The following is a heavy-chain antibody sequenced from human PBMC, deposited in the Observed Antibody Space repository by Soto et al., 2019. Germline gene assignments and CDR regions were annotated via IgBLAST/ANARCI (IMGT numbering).Heavy chain of an antibody. J-gene: IGHJ6*03. CDR3: ARQSGAHVDYDILTDYYYYYMDV. CDR1: GDSISSYY. D-gene: IGHD3-9*01. Sequence: SETLSLTCTVSGDSISSYYWSWIRQPPGKGLEWIGYIYYSVSTTYNPSLMSLVTISVDTSKNQFSLKLSSVTAADTSVYYCARQSGAHVDYDILTDYYYYYMDVWGKGTTVTVSS. V-gene: IGHV4-59*08. CDR2: IYYSVST.